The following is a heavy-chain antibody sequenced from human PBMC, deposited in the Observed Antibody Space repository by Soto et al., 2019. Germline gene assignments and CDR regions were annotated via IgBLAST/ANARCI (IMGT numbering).Heavy chain of an antibody. J-gene: IGHJ4*02. Sequence: EVRLLESGGGLVQPGGSLSLSCAASGFTFSSYVMSWVRQAPGEGLEWVSLISGSGDTTYYADSVKGRFTISRDNSKNTLYLQMNSLRADDTAVFYCAKAGGDCSGGSCYSKQVDYWGQGTLVTVSS. CDR1: GFTFSSYV. D-gene: IGHD2-15*01. CDR2: ISGSGDTT. V-gene: IGHV3-23*01. CDR3: AKAGGDCSGGSCYSKQVDY.